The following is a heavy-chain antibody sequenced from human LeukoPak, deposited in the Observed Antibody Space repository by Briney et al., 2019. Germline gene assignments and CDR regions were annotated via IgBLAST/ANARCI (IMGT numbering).Heavy chain of an antibody. D-gene: IGHD2-15*01. CDR3: ASLFCGGGGCSLGDYYYYGMDV. J-gene: IGHJ6*02. V-gene: IGHV3-11*01. CDR2: ISSSGSTI. CDR1: GFTFSDYY. Sequence: PGGSLRLSCAASGFTFSDYYMSWIRQAPGKGLEWVSYISSSGSTIYYADSVKGRFTISRDNAKNSLYLQMNSLRAEDTAVYYCASLFCGGGGCSLGDYYYYGMDVWGQGTTVTVSS.